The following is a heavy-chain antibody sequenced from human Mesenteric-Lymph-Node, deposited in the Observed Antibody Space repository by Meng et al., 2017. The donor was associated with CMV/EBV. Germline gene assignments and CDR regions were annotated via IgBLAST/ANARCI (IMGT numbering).Heavy chain of an antibody. CDR1: GYSISSGYY. D-gene: IGHD3-16*01. J-gene: IGHJ6*02. Sequence: SETLSLTCTVSGYSISSGYYWGWIRQPPGKGLEWIGSIYHSGSTYYNPSLKSRVTISVDTSKNQFSLKLSSVTAADTAVYYCARDKGGGDYYGMDVWGQGTTVTVSS. V-gene: IGHV4-38-2*02. CDR2: IYHSGST. CDR3: ARDKGGGDYYGMDV.